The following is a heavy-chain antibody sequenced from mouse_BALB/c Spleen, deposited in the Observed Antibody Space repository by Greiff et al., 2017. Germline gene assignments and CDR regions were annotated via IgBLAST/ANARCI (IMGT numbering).Heavy chain of an antibody. CDR1: GFTFSSFG. D-gene: IGHD1-2*01. CDR3: AREGVILRPYYYAMDY. Sequence: EVKLMESGGGLVQPGGSRKLSCAASGFTFSSFGMHWVRQAPEKGLEWVAYISSGSSTIYYADTVKGRFTISRDNPKNTLFLQMTSLRSEDTAMYYCAREGVILRPYYYAMDYWGQGTSVTVSA. J-gene: IGHJ4*01. V-gene: IGHV5-17*02. CDR2: ISSGSSTI.